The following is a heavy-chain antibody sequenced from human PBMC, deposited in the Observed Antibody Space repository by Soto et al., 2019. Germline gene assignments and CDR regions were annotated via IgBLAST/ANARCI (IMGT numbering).Heavy chain of an antibody. CDR2: INSDGSGT. D-gene: IGHD6-19*01. V-gene: IGHV3-74*01. J-gene: IGHJ4*02. Sequence: GGSLRLSCAASGFTFSSYWMHWVRQAPGKGLVWVSRINSDGSGTSYADSVKGRFTISRDNAKNTLYLQMHSLRAEDTAVYYCARERGSGWTFDYWGQGTLVTVSS. CDR3: ARERGSGWTFDY. CDR1: GFTFSSYW.